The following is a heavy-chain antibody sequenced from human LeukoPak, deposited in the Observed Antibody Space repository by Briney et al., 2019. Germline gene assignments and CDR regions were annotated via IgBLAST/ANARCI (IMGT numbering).Heavy chain of an antibody. V-gene: IGHV5-51*01. Sequence: PGESLKISCKGSGYSFTSYWIGWVRQMPGKGLEWMGIIYPGDSDTRYSPSFQGQVTISADKSISTAYLQWSSLKASDTAMYYCARRGYCSSTSCPNDAFDIWGQGTMVTVSS. CDR2: IYPGDSDT. D-gene: IGHD2-2*01. J-gene: IGHJ3*02. CDR3: ARRGYCSSTSCPNDAFDI. CDR1: GYSFTSYW.